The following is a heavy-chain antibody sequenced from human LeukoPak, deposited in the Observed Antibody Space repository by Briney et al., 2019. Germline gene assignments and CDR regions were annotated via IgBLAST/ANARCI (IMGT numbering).Heavy chain of an antibody. V-gene: IGHV3-11*01. J-gene: IGHJ4*02. CDR3: ARVRGSYSSDY. CDR2: ISKDGRTV. CDR1: GFTFSDYY. D-gene: IGHD5-12*01. Sequence: GGSLRLSCAASGFTFSDYYMSWIRQAPGKGLEWVSFISKDGRTVAYADSVKGQFTISMDNSKNSFYLQMNSLTADDTAVYFCARVRGSYSSDYWGQGTLVTVSS.